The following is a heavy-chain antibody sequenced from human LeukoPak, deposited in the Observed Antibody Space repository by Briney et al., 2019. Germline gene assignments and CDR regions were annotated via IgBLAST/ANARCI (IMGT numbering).Heavy chain of an antibody. CDR1: GGSISSYY. D-gene: IGHD3-3*01. CDR2: IYTSGST. V-gene: IGHV4-4*07. CDR3: ARAGEPNYDFWSGYYYYMDV. Sequence: PSETLSLXCTVSGGSISSYYWSWIRQPAGKGLEWIGRIYTSGSTNYNPSLKSRVTMSVDTSKNQFSLKLSSVTAADTAVYYCARAGEPNYDFWSGYYYYMDVWGKGTTVTVSS. J-gene: IGHJ6*03.